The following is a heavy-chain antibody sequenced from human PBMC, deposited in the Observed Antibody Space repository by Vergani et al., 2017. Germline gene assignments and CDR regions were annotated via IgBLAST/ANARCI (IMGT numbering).Heavy chain of an antibody. J-gene: IGHJ4*02. CDR2: ISSSSGTI. CDR3: ARDSAYYGSGNVDY. Sequence: EVQLVESGGGLVQPGGSLRLSCSASGFTFSSYSMNWVRQAPGKGLEWVSYISSSSGTIYYADSVKGRFTISRDNAKNSLYLQINSLRAEDTAVYYCARDSAYYGSGNVDYWGQGTLVTVSS. D-gene: IGHD3-10*01. CDR1: GFTFSSYS. V-gene: IGHV3-48*01.